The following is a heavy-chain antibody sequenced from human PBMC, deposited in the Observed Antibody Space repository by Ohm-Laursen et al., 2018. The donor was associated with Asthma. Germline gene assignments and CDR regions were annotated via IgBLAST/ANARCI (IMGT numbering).Heavy chain of an antibody. CDR2: IFSNDEK. V-gene: IGHV2-26*01. Sequence: TQTLTLTCTVSGFSLSNARMGVSWIRQPPGKALEWLAHIFSNDEKSYSTSLKSRLTISKDTSKSQVVLTMTNMDPVDTATYYCARTYDSSGLDAFDIWGQGTMVTVSS. J-gene: IGHJ3*02. D-gene: IGHD3-22*01. CDR3: ARTYDSSGLDAFDI. CDR1: GFSLSNARMG.